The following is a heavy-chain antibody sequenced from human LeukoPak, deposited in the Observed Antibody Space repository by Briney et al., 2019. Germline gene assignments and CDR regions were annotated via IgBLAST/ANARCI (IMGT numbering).Heavy chain of an antibody. J-gene: IGHJ4*02. CDR1: GGSFSGYY. CDR3: AREGGKGYYFDY. Sequence: SETLSLTCAVYGGSFSGYYWSWIRQPPGKGLEWIGYIYYSGSTNYNPSLKSRVTISVDTSKNQFSLKLSSVTAADTAVYYCAREGGKGYYFDYWGQGTLVTVSS. CDR2: IYYSGST. V-gene: IGHV4-59*01.